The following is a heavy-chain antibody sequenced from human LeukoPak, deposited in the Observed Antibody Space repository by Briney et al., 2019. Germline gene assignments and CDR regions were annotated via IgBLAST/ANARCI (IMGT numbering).Heavy chain of an antibody. CDR1: GFTFSSYA. Sequence: PGGSLRLSCAASGFTFSSYAMSWVRQAPGKGLEWVSAISGSGGSTHYADSVKGRFTISRDNSKNTLYLQMNSLRAEDTAVYYCAKDPGYCSGGSCYTPFDYWGQGTLVTVSS. D-gene: IGHD2-15*01. V-gene: IGHV3-23*01. CDR2: ISGSGGST. J-gene: IGHJ4*02. CDR3: AKDPGYCSGGSCYTPFDY.